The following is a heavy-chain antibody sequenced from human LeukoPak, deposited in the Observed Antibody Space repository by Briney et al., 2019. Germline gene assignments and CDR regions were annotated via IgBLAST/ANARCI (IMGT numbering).Heavy chain of an antibody. D-gene: IGHD3-16*02. J-gene: IGHJ4*02. CDR3: ARTYYDYVWGSYRDYYFDY. V-gene: IGHV4-61*02. CDR1: GGSISSGSYY. Sequence: PSETLSLTCTVSGGSISSGSYYWSWIRQPAGKGLEWIGRIYTSGSTNYNPSLKSRVTISVDTSKNQFSLKLSSATAADTAVYYCARTYYDYVWGSYRDYYFDYWGQGTLVTVSS. CDR2: IYTSGST.